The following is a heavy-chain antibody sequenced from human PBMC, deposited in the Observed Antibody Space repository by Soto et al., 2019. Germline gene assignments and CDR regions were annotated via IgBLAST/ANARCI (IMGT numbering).Heavy chain of an antibody. CDR3: ARAVSLKGEFDY. CDR1: VGSISRGDYY. V-gene: IGHV4-30-4*01. J-gene: IGHJ4*02. CDR2: IYHRGNT. Sequence: PSETLSLTCTVSVGSISRGDYYWSWIRQSPGKGLEWIAYIYHRGNTYYNPSLKSRVTLSVDTSRNQFSLNMSSVTAGDSAVYFCARAVSLKGEFDYWGQGILVTVAS.